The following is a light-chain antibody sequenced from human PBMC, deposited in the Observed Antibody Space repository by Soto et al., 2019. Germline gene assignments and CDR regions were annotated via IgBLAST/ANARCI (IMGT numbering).Light chain of an antibody. CDR3: QQYGSSPPNT. Sequence: PGERATLSCRASQSVSSSYLAWYQQKPGQAPRVLIYGASSRATGIPDRFSGSGSGTDFTLTISRLEPEDFAVYYCQQYGSSPPNTFGQGTKLEIK. CDR2: GAS. CDR1: QSVSSSY. J-gene: IGKJ2*01. V-gene: IGKV3-20*01.